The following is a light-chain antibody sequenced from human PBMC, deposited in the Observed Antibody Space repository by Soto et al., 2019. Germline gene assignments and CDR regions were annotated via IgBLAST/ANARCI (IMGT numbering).Light chain of an antibody. J-gene: IGLJ2*01. CDR2: ADG. CDR3: QVWDGNSDHRI. CDR1: NIGSKS. V-gene: IGLV3-21*02. Sequence: SYELTQPPSVSVAPGQTARITCGGDNIGSKSVHWYQQKPGQAPILVVYADGDRPSGIPERFSGSNSGNTASLTISRVEAGDEADYYCQVWDGNSDHRIFGGGTQLTVL.